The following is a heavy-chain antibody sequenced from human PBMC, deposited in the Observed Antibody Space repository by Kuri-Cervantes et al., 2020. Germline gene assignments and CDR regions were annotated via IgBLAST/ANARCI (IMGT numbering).Heavy chain of an antibody. CDR3: AHRPKDGSGTYYPQFDP. V-gene: IGHV2-5*01. CDR2: IYWNDDK. Sequence: SGPTLMKPTQTLTLTCTFSGFSLSTSGVGVGWIRQPPGKALEWLALIYWNDDKRYSPSLKSRLTITKDTSKSQVVLTMTNMDPVDTATYFCAHRPKDGSGTYYPQFDPWGPGTLVTVSS. J-gene: IGHJ5*02. D-gene: IGHD3-10*01. CDR1: GFSLSTSGVG.